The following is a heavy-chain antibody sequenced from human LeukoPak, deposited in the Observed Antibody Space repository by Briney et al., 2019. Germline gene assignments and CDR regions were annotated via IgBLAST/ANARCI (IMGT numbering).Heavy chain of an antibody. CDR2: ILGSGRKT. CDR1: GFSLTTYT. V-gene: IGHV3-23*01. CDR3: AIDRAPEGRRNFD. Sequence: GGSLRLSCAASGFSLTTYTMSWVRQAPGKGLEWVSSILGSGRKTYYADSVKGRFTISRDTSKNTVFLQMNGMRVEDTALYYSAIDRAPEGRRNFD. D-gene: IGHD3-10*01. J-gene: IGHJ3*02.